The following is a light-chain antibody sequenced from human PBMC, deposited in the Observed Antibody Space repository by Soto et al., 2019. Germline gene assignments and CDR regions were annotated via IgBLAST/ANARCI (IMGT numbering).Light chain of an antibody. CDR3: QQYNNWPWT. CDR2: GAS. J-gene: IGKJ1*01. CDR1: QSVRNN. V-gene: IGKV3-15*01. Sequence: EVVMTQSPATLSLSPGERATLSCRASQSVRNNLAWYQQKPGQAPRLLIYGASTRATGIPARFSGSGSGTEFTLTISSLQSEDLAVYYCQQYNNWPWTFGQGTKVEIK.